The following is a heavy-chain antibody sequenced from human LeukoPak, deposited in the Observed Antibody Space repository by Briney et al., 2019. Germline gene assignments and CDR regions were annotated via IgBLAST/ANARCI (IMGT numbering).Heavy chain of an antibody. CDR2: IYPGDSDT. CDR1: GYSFSTYW. CDR3: ARLGISGWYVDY. Sequence: GESLKISCKASGYSFSTYWIGWVRRMPGKGLDWMGIIYPGDSDTRYSPSFQGQVTISADKSISTAYLQWSSLKASDTAMYYCARLGISGWYVDYWGQGTLVTVSS. J-gene: IGHJ4*02. D-gene: IGHD6-19*01. V-gene: IGHV5-51*01.